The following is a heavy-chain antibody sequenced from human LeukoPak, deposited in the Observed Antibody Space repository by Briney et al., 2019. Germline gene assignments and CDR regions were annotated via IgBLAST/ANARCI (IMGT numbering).Heavy chain of an antibody. J-gene: IGHJ4*02. D-gene: IGHD6-19*01. CDR1: GFTFSSYA. CDR2: ISGNGGST. Sequence: SGGSLRLSCAASGFTFSSYAMSWVRQAPGKGLEWVSTISGNGGSTYYADSVKGRFTISRDNSKNTLYLQMNSLRAEDTGIYYCAKDVVAGPTYYFDYWGLGTLVTVSS. CDR3: AKDVVAGPTYYFDY. V-gene: IGHV3-23*01.